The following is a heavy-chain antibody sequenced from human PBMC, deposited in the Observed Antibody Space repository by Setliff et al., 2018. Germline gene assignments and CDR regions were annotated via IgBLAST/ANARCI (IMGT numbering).Heavy chain of an antibody. CDR2: INHSGNT. D-gene: IGHD3-22*01. CDR3: ARGHPPSDSSGYYYAY. V-gene: IGHV4-34*01. J-gene: IGHJ4*02. CDR1: SGSFSGYY. Sequence: PSETLSLTCAVYSGSFSGYYWSWIRQPPGKGLEWIGEINHSGNTNYNPSLKSRVTISVDTSKNQISLKLSPVTAADTAVYYCARGHPPSDSSGYYYAYWGQGTLVTVSS.